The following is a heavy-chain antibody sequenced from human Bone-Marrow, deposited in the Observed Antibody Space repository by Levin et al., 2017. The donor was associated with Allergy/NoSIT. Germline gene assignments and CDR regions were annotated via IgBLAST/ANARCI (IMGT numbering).Heavy chain of an antibody. J-gene: IGHJ3*02. Sequence: GESLKISCEASGFKLNIYHMNWVRQAPGTGLEWISSINSDSSSTNYADSVRGRFTISRDNAKNSLYLQMNSLRAEDMAIYYCARDRGQWLGAFDIWGQGTTVTVSA. CDR1: GFKLNIYH. CDR3: ARDRGQWLGAFDI. V-gene: IGHV3-48*01. CDR2: INSDSSST. D-gene: IGHD6-19*01.